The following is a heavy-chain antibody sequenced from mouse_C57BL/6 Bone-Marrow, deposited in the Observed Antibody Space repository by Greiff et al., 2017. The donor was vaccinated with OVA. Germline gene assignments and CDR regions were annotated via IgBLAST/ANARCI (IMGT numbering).Heavy chain of an antibody. Sequence: QVQLKQPGAELVMPGASVKLSCKASGYTFTSYWMHWVKQRPGQGLEWIGEIDPSDSYTNYNQKFKGKSTLTVDKSSSTAYMQLSSLTSEDSAVYYCARGVLRGWFAYWGQGTLVTVSA. J-gene: IGHJ3*01. CDR2: IDPSDSYT. V-gene: IGHV1-69*01. CDR3: ARGVLRGWFAY. CDR1: GYTFTSYW. D-gene: IGHD1-1*01.